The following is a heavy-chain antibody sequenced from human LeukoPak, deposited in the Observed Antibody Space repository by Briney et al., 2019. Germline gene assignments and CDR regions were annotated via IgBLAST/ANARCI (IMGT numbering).Heavy chain of an antibody. D-gene: IGHD5-18*01. V-gene: IGHV3-74*01. CDR3: TSDTVDTALGIDY. CDR2: INNDGSSA. J-gene: IGHJ4*02. CDR1: GFTFSRHL. Sequence: LLGGSLRLSCAASGFTFSRHLMHWVRQAPGKGLVWVSRINNDGSSAYYADSVKGRFTISRDNAKSTLYLQMNSLRAEDTGVHYCTSDTVDTALGIDYWGQGTLVTVSS.